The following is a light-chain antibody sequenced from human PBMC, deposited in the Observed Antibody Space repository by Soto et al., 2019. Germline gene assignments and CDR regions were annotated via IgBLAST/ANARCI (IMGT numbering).Light chain of an antibody. CDR3: QQYDRFPYT. J-gene: IGKJ2*01. CDR2: KAS. CDR1: QSLSYW. Sequence: DIQMTQSPSTLSASVGDTVTITCRASQSLSYWLAWYQQKPGQAPKLLIHKASTLESGVPSRFSGSGSGTEFTLTISSVQPDDCATFYCQQYDRFPYTCGQGTKLEIK. V-gene: IGKV1-5*03.